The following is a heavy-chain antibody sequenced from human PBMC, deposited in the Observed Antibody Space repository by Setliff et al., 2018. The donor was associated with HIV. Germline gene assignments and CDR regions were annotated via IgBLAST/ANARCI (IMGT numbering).Heavy chain of an antibody. CDR2: INHSAFT. CDR3: ARRPVGITRARLDN. V-gene: IGHV4-34*01. D-gene: IGHD1-26*01. J-gene: IGHJ4*02. CDR1: GESFSRYY. Sequence: PSETLSLTCAVYGESFSRYYFTCIRQAPGRGLEWIGEINHSAFTKYNPSLASRVTMSIDTSKNQFSLLLSSVTAADTAMYFCARRPVGITRARLDNWGQGTLVTVSS.